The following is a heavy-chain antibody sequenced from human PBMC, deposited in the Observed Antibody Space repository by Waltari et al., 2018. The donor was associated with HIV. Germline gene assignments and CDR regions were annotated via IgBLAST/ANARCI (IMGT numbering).Heavy chain of an antibody. V-gene: IGHV3-23*01. CDR3: AKDQITMIVVAADNFDY. Sequence: EVQLLESGGGLVQPGGSLRLSCAASGFTFSSYAMSWVRQAPGKGLEWVSAISGSGGSTYYADSVKGRFTISRDNSKNTLYLQMNSLRAEDTAVYYCAKDQITMIVVAADNFDYWGQGTLVTVSS. CDR1: GFTFSSYA. D-gene: IGHD3-22*01. CDR2: ISGSGGST. J-gene: IGHJ4*02.